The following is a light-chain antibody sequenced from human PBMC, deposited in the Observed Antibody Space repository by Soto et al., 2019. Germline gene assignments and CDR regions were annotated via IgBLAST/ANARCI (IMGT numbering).Light chain of an antibody. Sequence: EIVLTQSPATLSLSPGERATLSCRASQSVSSYLAWYQQKPGQAPRLLIYDASNRATGIPARFSGSGSGTDFTLTISSLEPEDFAVYYCQQRSNSFTFGGGTKVEI. J-gene: IGKJ4*01. CDR1: QSVSSY. CDR2: DAS. CDR3: QQRSNSFT. V-gene: IGKV3-11*01.